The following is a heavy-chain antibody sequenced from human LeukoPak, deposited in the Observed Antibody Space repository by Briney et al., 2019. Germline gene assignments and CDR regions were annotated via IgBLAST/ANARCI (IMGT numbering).Heavy chain of an antibody. J-gene: IGHJ4*02. CDR3: AKDGEVYSSSSPYPVY. D-gene: IGHD6-6*01. V-gene: IGHV1-2*02. Sequence: ASVKVSCKASGYTFTGYYMHWVRQAPGQGLEWMGWINPNSGGTNYAQRFQGRVTMTRDTSISTAYMELSRLRSDDTAVYYCAKDGEVYSSSSPYPVYWGQGTLVTVSS. CDR1: GYTFTGYY. CDR2: INPNSGGT.